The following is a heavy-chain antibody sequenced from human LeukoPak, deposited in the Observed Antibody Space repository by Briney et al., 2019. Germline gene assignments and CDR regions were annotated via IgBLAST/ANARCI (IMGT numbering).Heavy chain of an antibody. V-gene: IGHV3-23*01. CDR1: GFTVSSNY. J-gene: IGHJ4*02. CDR3: AKRGDMAPFDY. Sequence: GALRLSCAASGFTVSSNYMSWVRQAPGRGLEWVSGISGSGDRTYYADSVKGRFTISRDNSKNTLYLQVNSLRAEDTAIYYCAKRGDMAPFDYWGQGTLVTVSS. CDR2: ISGSGDRT. D-gene: IGHD2-15*01.